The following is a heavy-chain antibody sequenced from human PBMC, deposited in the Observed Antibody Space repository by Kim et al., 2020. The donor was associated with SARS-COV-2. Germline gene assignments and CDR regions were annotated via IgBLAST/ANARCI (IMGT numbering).Heavy chain of an antibody. J-gene: IGHJ6*01. CDR3: TPSTTNYYFYYGMDV. V-gene: IGHV3-15*01. D-gene: IGHD1-26*01. Sequence: GGSLRLSCAASGFTFSNAWMSWVRQAPGKGLEWVGRITSKTDGGTTDYAAPVKGRFTISRDDSKNSLYLQMNSLKTEDTAVYYCTPSTTNYYFYYGMDV. CDR1: GFTFSNAW. CDR2: ITSKTDGGTT.